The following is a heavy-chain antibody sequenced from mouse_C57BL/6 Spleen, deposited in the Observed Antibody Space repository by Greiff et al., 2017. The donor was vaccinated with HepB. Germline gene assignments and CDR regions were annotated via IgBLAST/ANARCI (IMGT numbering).Heavy chain of an antibody. CDR1: GYTFTDYN. Sequence: EVQLQQSGPELVKPGASVKIPCKASGYTFTDYNMDWVKQSHGKSLEWIGDINPNNGGTIYNQKFKGKATLTVDKSSSTAYMELRSLTSEDTAVYYCARSFITTVVASTEDFDVWGTGTTVTVSS. CDR2: INPNNGGT. J-gene: IGHJ1*03. CDR3: ARSFITTVVASTEDFDV. V-gene: IGHV1-18*01. D-gene: IGHD1-1*01.